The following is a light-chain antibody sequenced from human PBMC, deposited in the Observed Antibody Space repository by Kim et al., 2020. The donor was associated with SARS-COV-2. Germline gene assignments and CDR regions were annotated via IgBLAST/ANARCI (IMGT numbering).Light chain of an antibody. Sequence: DIQMTQSPSSLSASVGDRVSITCQASQDISNNLNWYQQKPGKAPKLLIYDASTLEIGVPSRFSGSGSGTDFTLTISNLQPEDIATYYCQQYNNLVPTTFGQGTRLEIK. CDR2: DAS. CDR1: QDISNN. V-gene: IGKV1-33*01. J-gene: IGKJ5*01. CDR3: QQYNNLVPTT.